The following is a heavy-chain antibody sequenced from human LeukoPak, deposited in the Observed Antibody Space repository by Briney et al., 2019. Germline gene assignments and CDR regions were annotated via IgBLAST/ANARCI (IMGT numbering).Heavy chain of an antibody. CDR1: GFTFSSYA. D-gene: IGHD2-2*01. Sequence: GRSLRLSCAASGFTFSSYAMHWVRQAPGKGLEWVAVISYDGSNKYYADSVKGRFTISRDNSKNTLYLQMNSLRAEDTAVYYCARDQTDIVVVPAASGDYYCGMDVWGQGTTVTVSS. CDR2: ISYDGSNK. V-gene: IGHV3-30-3*01. J-gene: IGHJ6*02. CDR3: ARDQTDIVVVPAASGDYYCGMDV.